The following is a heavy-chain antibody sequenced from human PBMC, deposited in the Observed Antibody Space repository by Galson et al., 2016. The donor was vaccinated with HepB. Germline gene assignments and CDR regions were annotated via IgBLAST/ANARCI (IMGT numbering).Heavy chain of an antibody. CDR1: GFTFSTYG. Sequence: SLRLSCAASGFTFSTYGMHWVRQAPVKGLEWVAVISYDGDTKYHADSQKGRFTISRDNSKNTLYLQVHRLRFEDTAVYYCASDPRQWQRGYNYGFEYWGQGTLVSVSS. D-gene: IGHD5-18*01. CDR3: ASDPRQWQRGYNYGFEY. V-gene: IGHV3-30*03. CDR2: ISYDGDTK. J-gene: IGHJ4*02.